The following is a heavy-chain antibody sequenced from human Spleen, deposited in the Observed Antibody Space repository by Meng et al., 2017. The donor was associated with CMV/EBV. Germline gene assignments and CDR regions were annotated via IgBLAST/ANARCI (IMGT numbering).Heavy chain of an antibody. CDR3: ARHSRAGFDA. CDR1: GASVSSSSYF. Sequence: SETLSLTCTVSGASVSSSSYFWGWIRQPPGKGLEWIGSTYYNGETYYNQSLKSRATMSVDKSKNQVTLQLISVTAADTAVYYCARHSRAGFDAWGQGTLVTVSS. CDR2: TYYNGET. D-gene: IGHD2-2*01. V-gene: IGHV4-39*01. J-gene: IGHJ4*02.